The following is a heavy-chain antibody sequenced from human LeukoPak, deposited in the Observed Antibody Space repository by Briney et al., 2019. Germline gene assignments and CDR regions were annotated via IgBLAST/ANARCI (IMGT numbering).Heavy chain of an antibody. CDR3: ARGGETMVRGIES. J-gene: IGHJ4*02. Sequence: GGSLRLSCVASGFTFSKYAVSWVRQAPGKGLECVSGLSGRSGSIYYADSVKGRFTISRDNSKNTLYLQMNSLRDEDTAVYYCARGGETMVRGIESWGQGTLVTVSS. CDR2: LSGRSGSI. CDR1: GFTFSKYA. D-gene: IGHD3-10*01. V-gene: IGHV3-23*01.